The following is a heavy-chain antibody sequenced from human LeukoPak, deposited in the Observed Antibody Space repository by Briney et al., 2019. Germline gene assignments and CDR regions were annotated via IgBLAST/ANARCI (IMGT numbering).Heavy chain of an antibody. CDR3: ARTSTSRDFGY. J-gene: IGHJ4*02. CDR2: ISSNGGST. CDR1: GFTFSSYA. Sequence: PGGSLRLSCSASGFTFSSYAMHWVRHAPGKGLEYVSAISSNGGSTYYADSVKGRFTISRDNSKNTLYLQMNSLRAEDTAVYYCARTSTSRDFGYWGQGTLVTVSS. D-gene: IGHD2-2*01. V-gene: IGHV3-64*04.